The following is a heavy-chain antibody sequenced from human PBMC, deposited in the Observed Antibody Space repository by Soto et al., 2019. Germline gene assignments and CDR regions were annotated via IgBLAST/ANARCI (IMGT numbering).Heavy chain of an antibody. CDR2: ISGSADST. Sequence: EVQLLESGGGFIHPGGSLRLSCAASGFRFSRFAMNWVRQAPGKGLEWVSIISGSADSTFYADSVKGRFTISRDNSQSTLYLQINSLRADDTAVYYCARTSGAVIYAISAYGMDVWGQGTTVTVSS. V-gene: IGHV3-23*01. J-gene: IGHJ6*02. D-gene: IGHD2-8*01. CDR1: GFRFSRFA. CDR3: ARTSGAVIYAISAYGMDV.